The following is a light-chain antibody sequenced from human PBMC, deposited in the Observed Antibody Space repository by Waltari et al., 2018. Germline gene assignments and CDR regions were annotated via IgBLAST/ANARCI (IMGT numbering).Light chain of an antibody. CDR2: QDT. V-gene: IGLV3-1*01. CDR3: QAWASTKWV. Sequence: SYELTQPPSVSVSPGQTASITCSGDKLGDKYVCWYQQKPGQSPVLVIYQDTKRPSGSPERVSGSNSGNTATLTISGTQAMDEADYYGQAWASTKWVFGVGTKLTVL. J-gene: IGLJ3*02. CDR1: KLGDKY.